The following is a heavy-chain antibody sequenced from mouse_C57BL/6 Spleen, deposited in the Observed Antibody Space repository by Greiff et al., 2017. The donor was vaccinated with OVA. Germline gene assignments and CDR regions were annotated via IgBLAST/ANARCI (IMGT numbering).Heavy chain of an antibody. Sequence: EVQLVESGPGLVKPSQSLSLTCSVTGYSITSGYYWNWIRQFPGNKLEWMGYISYDGSNNYNPSLKNRISITRDTSTNQFFLKLNSVTTEDTATYYCARDPKDYDDWYFDVWGTGTTVTVSS. CDR2: ISYDGSN. CDR3: ARDPKDYDDWYFDV. D-gene: IGHD2-4*01. CDR1: GYSITSGYY. J-gene: IGHJ1*03. V-gene: IGHV3-6*01.